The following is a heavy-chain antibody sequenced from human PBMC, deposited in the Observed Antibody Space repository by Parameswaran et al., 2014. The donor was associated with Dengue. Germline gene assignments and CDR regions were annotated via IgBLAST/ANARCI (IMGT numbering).Heavy chain of an antibody. D-gene: IGHD1-20*01. V-gene: IGHV4-34*01. CDR2: INHSGST. J-gene: IGHJ6*02. Sequence: WIRQPPGKGLEWIGEINHSGSTNYNPSLKSRVTISVDTSKNQFSLKLSSVTAADTAVYYCARGITGTYYYYYGMDVWGQGTTVTVSS. CDR3: ARGITGTYYYYYGMDV.